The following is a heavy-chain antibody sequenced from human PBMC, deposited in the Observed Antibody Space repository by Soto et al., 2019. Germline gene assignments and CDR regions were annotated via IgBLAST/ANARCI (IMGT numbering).Heavy chain of an antibody. CDR2: ISSNGGST. V-gene: IGHV3-64D*06. J-gene: IGHJ4*02. CDR3: VKGGWGSYYKSFDY. Sequence: LRLSCSASGFTFSSYAMHWVRQAPGKGLEYVSAISSNGGSTYYADSVKGRFTISRDNSKNTLYLQMSSLRAEDTAVYYCVKGGWGSYYKSFDYWGQGTLVTVSS. CDR1: GFTFSSYA. D-gene: IGHD3-10*01.